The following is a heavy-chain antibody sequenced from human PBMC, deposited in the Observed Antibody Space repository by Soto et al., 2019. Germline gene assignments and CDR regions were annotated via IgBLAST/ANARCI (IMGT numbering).Heavy chain of an antibody. Sequence: ASVKVSCKASGYTFTSYGISWVRQAPGQGLERMGWISAYNGNTNYAQKLQGRVTMTTDTSTSTAYMELRSLRSDDTAVYYCVRVRVVTMIVVVITGSFDYWGQGTLVTGSS. CDR2: ISAYNGNT. D-gene: IGHD3-22*01. J-gene: IGHJ4*02. V-gene: IGHV1-18*01. CDR1: GYTFTSYG. CDR3: VRVRVVTMIVVVITGSFDY.